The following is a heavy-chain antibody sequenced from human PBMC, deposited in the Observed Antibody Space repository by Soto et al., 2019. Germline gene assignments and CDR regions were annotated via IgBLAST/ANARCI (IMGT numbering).Heavy chain of an antibody. J-gene: IGHJ4*02. V-gene: IGHV3-33*01. CDR3: ARVDSSSWYDS. CDR1: GFTFSSYG. Sequence: GGSLGLSCAASGFTFSSYGMHWVRQAPGKGLEGVAVIWYDGSNKYYSDSVKCRFTFSRDNSKNTLYLQMNSLRAEDTAVYYCARVDSSSWYDSWGQGTLVTVSS. D-gene: IGHD6-13*01. CDR2: IWYDGSNK.